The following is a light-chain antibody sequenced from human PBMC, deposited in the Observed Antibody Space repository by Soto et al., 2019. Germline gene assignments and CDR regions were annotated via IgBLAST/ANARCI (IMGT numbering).Light chain of an antibody. J-gene: IGLJ3*02. CDR1: SSDVGGYNY. Sequence: QSVLTQPPSASGSPGQSVTISCTGTSSDVGGYNYVSWYQQHPGKAPKLMIYEVSKRPSGLPDRFSGSKSGNTASLTVSGLQAEAEAEYYGSSYAGSNDLLFGGGTKLTVL. V-gene: IGLV2-8*01. CDR3: SSYAGSNDLL. CDR2: EVS.